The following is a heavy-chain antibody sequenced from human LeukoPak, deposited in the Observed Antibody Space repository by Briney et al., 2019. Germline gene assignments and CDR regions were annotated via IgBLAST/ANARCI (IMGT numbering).Heavy chain of an antibody. J-gene: IGHJ3*01. CDR1: GYTFTDYD. D-gene: IGHD4-17*01. V-gene: IGHV1-8*03. CDR3: ARGDFGETNTAFDV. Sequence: ASVKVSCKTSGYTFTDYDVHWVRQAPGQGLEWMGWINPNSASTNYAQRLQGRVTFTSDTSLSIAYMELSSLTSEDAAVYFCARGDFGETNTAFDVWGQGTLVAVSS. CDR2: INPNSAST.